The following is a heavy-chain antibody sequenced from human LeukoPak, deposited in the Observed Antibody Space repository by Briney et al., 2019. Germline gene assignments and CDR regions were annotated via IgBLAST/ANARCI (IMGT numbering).Heavy chain of an antibody. J-gene: IGHJ3*02. CDR2: ISSSSSYI. Sequence: GGSLRLSCAASGFTFSSYSMNWVRQAPGKGLEWVSSISSSSSYIYYADSVKGRFTISRDNAKNTLYLQMNSLRAEDTAVYYCAGVVPAAIDAFDIWGQGTMVTVSS. D-gene: IGHD2-2*01. V-gene: IGHV3-21*01. CDR3: AGVVPAAIDAFDI. CDR1: GFTFSSYS.